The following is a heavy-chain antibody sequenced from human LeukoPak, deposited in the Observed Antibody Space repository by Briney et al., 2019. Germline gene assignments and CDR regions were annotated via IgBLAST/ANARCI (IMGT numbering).Heavy chain of an antibody. V-gene: IGHV3-21*01. CDR3: ARGADGVSSNSRGWFDP. D-gene: IGHD2-15*01. CDR1: GFTFSSYS. Sequence: NPGGSLRLSCTASGFTFSSYSMNWVRQAPGKGLEWVSSISTSSSYIYYADSVKGRFTISRDNARNSLYLQMNTLRAEDTAVYSCARGADGVSSNSRGWFDPWGQGTLVTVSS. CDR2: ISTSSSYI. J-gene: IGHJ5*02.